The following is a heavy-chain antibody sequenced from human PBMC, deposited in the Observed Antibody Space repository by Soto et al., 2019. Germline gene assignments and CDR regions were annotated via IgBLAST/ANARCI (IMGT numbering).Heavy chain of an antibody. CDR3: ARRPNAQDCSSTSCFSDDY. Sequence: QVQLQESGPGLVKPSQTLSLTCTVSGGSISSGDYYWSWIRQPPGKGLEWIGYSYYSGSTYYNPSLKSRVTISVDTSKNQFSLKLSSVTAADTAVYYCARRPNAQDCSSTSCFSDDYWGQGTLVTVSS. J-gene: IGHJ4*02. D-gene: IGHD2-2*01. CDR2: SYYSGST. CDR1: GGSISSGDYY. V-gene: IGHV4-30-4*01.